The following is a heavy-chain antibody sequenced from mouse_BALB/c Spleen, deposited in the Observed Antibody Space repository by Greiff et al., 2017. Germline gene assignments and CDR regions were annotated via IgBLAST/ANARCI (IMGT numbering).Heavy chain of an antibody. D-gene: IGHD2-4*01. J-gene: IGHJ2*01. CDR3: TREGNDYGDFDY. CDR1: GYTFTSYY. CDR2: INPSNGGT. V-gene: IGHV1S81*02. Sequence: QVQLQQPGAELVKPGASVKLSCKASGYTFTSYYMYWVKQRPGQGLEWIGGINPSNGGTNFNEKFKSKATLTVDKSSSTAYMQLSSLTSEDSAVYYCTREGNDYGDFDYWGQGTTLTVSS.